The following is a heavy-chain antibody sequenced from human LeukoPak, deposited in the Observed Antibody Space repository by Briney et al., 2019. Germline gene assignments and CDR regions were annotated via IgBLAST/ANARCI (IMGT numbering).Heavy chain of an antibody. CDR3: AREVVATYNWFDP. Sequence: SETLSLTCTVSGGSISSYYWSWIRQPPGKGLEWIGYIYYSGSTNYNPSLKSRVTMSVDTSKNQFSLKLSSVTAADTAVYYCAREVVATYNWFDPWGQGTLVTVSS. D-gene: IGHD5-12*01. V-gene: IGHV4-59*12. CDR2: IYYSGST. J-gene: IGHJ5*02. CDR1: GGSISSYY.